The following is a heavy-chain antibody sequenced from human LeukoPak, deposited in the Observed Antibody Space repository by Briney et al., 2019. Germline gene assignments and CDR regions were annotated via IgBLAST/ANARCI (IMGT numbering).Heavy chain of an antibody. CDR2: IYYSGNT. CDR1: GGSISSSFYY. D-gene: IGHD1-1*01. CDR3: ARDRGTWNDDGFDY. Sequence: SETLSLTCTVSGGSISSSFYYWGWIRQPPGKGLEWIGSIYYSGNTYYNPSLNSRVTMSVDTSKNQFSLKLSSVTAADTAVYYCARDRGTWNDDGFDYWGQGTLVTVSS. V-gene: IGHV4-39*07. J-gene: IGHJ4*02.